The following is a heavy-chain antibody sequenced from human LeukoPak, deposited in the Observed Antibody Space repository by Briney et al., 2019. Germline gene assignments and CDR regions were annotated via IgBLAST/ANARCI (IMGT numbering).Heavy chain of an antibody. J-gene: IGHJ4*02. D-gene: IGHD3-10*01. CDR3: AKRGVVIRVFLVGFHKEAYYFDS. V-gene: IGHV3-23*01. CDR1: GITLSNYG. CDR2: LSGSGGGT. Sequence: GGSLRLSCAVSGITLSNYGMSWVRQAPGKGLEWVAGLSGSGGGTNYADSVQGRFTISRDNPKNALYLQMNSLRAEDTAVYFCAKRGVVIRVFLVGFHKEAYYFDSWGQGALVTVSS.